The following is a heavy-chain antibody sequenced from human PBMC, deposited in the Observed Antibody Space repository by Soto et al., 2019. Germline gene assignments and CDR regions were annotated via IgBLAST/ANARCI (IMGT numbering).Heavy chain of an antibody. D-gene: IGHD3-22*01. CDR2: IYYSGST. V-gene: IGHV4-31*03. CDR1: GGSISSGGYY. CDR3: ARGYYDSSSPGFDY. J-gene: IGHJ4*02. Sequence: PSETLSLTCTFSGGSISSGGYYWSWIRQPPGKGLEWIGYIYYSGSTYYNPSLKSRVTISVDTSKNQFSLKLSSVTAADTAVYYCARGYYDSSSPGFDYWGQGTLVTVSS.